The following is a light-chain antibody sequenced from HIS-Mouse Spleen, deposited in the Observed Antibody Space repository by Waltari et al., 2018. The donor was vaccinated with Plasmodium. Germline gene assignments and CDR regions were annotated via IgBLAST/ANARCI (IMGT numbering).Light chain of an antibody. J-gene: IGLJ3*02. Sequence: QSALTQPRSVSGSPGQSVTISCTGTSSDVGGYNYVSWYQQHPDKAPKLMIYGVSKRPAGVADRVSGSKSGNTASLTISGLQAEDEADYYCCSYAGSYTWVFGGGTKLTVL. CDR3: CSYAGSYTWV. CDR1: SSDVGGYNY. CDR2: GVS. V-gene: IGLV2-11*01.